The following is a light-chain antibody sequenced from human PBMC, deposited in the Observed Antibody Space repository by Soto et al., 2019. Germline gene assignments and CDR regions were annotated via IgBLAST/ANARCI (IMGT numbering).Light chain of an antibody. CDR1: SSDIGSNP. CDR2: RDN. Sequence: QYVLTQPPSASGTPGQRVAISCSGGSSDIGSNPVNWYLHLPGAAPKLLIYRDNHRPSGVPDRFSGSKSGASASLTISGLQSEDEADYFCSSWDDKIYPPVFGGGTKVTVL. CDR3: SSWDDKIYPPV. V-gene: IGLV1-44*01. J-gene: IGLJ2*01.